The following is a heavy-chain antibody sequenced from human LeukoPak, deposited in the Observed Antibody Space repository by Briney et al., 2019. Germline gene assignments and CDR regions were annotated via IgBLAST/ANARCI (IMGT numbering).Heavy chain of an antibody. CDR3: ATSNDAKIAPFDH. V-gene: IGHV4-4*09. CDR1: GVSMSAYQ. D-gene: IGHD2-21*01. Sequence: SETLSLTCTVSGVSMSAYQWSWVRQSPEKGLEWIGCINTKGETSYNPSLKSRVTTSVDTSKSQFSLRLTSVTAEDTAVYYCATSNDAKIAPFDHWGQGAPVTVSS. CDR2: INTKGET. J-gene: IGHJ4*02.